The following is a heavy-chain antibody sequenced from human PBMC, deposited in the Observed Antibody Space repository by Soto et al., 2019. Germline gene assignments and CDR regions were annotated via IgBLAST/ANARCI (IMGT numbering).Heavy chain of an antibody. CDR1: GFTFSSHW. Sequence: EVQLVESGGGLVQPGGSLRLSCAASGFTFSSHWMHWVRQAPGKGLVWVSRIKSDGSSTSYADSVKGRFTISRDNAKNTLYLQMNSLRAEDTAVYYCARDGLVAVAGVDFDYWGQGTLVTVSS. J-gene: IGHJ4*02. CDR2: IKSDGSST. CDR3: ARDGLVAVAGVDFDY. D-gene: IGHD6-19*01. V-gene: IGHV3-74*01.